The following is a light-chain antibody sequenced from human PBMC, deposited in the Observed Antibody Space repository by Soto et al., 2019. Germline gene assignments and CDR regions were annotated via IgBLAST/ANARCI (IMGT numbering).Light chain of an antibody. CDR2: KAS. J-gene: IGKJ4*01. CDR3: RQYHSFALT. V-gene: IGKV1-5*03. CDR1: QSIDDW. Sequence: DIQMTQSPSTLSASVGDRVAITCRASQSIDDWLAWHQQKPGKAPKLLIYKASTLESGVPPRFSGSGSGTEFTLTINSLQPDDFATYYCRQYHSFALTFGGGTTVEI.